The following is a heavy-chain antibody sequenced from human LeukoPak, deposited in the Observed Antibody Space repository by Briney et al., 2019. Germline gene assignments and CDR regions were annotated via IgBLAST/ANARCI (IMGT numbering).Heavy chain of an antibody. CDR1: GYTFTSYA. Sequence: ASVTVSCKASGYTFTSYAMHWVRQAPGQRLEWMGWINAGNGNTKYSQKFQGGVTITRDTSASTAYMELSSLRSEDTAVYYCARDGDYDAFDIWGQGTMVTVSS. CDR2: INAGNGNT. D-gene: IGHD4-17*01. CDR3: ARDGDYDAFDI. V-gene: IGHV1-3*01. J-gene: IGHJ3*02.